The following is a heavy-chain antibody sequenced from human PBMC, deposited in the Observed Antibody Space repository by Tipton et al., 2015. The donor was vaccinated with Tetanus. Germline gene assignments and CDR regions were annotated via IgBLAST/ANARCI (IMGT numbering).Heavy chain of an antibody. D-gene: IGHD3-22*01. V-gene: IGHV4-59*01. Sequence: TLSLTCTVSGGSISNYYWSWIRQLPGKGLEWIGYIYYSGSTNYNPSLKSRVTISVDTSENQFSLKLSSVTAADTAVYYCARGAYSYDSSGYYYLLDHWGQGTLVTVSS. J-gene: IGHJ5*02. CDR3: ARGAYSYDSSGYYYLLDH. CDR1: GGSISNYY. CDR2: IYYSGST.